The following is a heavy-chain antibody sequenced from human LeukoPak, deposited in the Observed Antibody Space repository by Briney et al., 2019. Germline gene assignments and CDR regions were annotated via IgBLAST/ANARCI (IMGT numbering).Heavy chain of an antibody. V-gene: IGHV3-23*01. CDR1: GGTFSSYA. CDR2: IIGSGGST. J-gene: IGHJ4*02. Sequence: SCKASGGTFSSYAISWVRQAPGKGLEWVSEIIGSGGSTYYADSVKGRFTISRDNSKNTLYLQMNSLRAEDTAVYYCANTPRDWGQGTLVTVSS. CDR3: ANTPRD.